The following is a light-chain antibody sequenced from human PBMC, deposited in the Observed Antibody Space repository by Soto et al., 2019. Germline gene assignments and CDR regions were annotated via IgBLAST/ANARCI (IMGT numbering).Light chain of an antibody. Sequence: DIQMTQSPSSLSASVGDRVTITCRASQGIRNDVGWYQQKPGKAPKRLIYAASSLQSGVPSRFSVSGFGTEFTLTLSSLQPDDFATYYCLQHNTYPLTFGGGTKVEI. J-gene: IGKJ4*01. CDR1: QGIRND. V-gene: IGKV1-17*01. CDR3: LQHNTYPLT. CDR2: AAS.